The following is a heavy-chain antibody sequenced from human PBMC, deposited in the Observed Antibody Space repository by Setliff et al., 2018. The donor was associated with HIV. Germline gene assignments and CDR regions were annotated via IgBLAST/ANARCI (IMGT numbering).Heavy chain of an antibody. CDR2: ISGSGGRT. D-gene: IGHD2-21*01. Sequence: PGGSLRLSWAASGFTFSSYAMSWVRQAPGKGLEWVSAISGSGGRTYYADSVKGRFTISRDNSKDTLYLQMNSLRAEDTAVYYCANLGVAEIDYWGQGTLVTVSS. CDR3: ANLGVAEIDY. CDR1: GFTFSSYA. J-gene: IGHJ4*02. V-gene: IGHV3-23*01.